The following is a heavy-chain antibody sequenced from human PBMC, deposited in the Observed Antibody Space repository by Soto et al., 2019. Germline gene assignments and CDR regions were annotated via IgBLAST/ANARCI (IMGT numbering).Heavy chain of an antibody. V-gene: IGHV4-34*01. J-gene: IGHJ5*02. D-gene: IGHD3-9*01. CDR3: ARGWSGLVIIRFDP. CDR1: GGSFSGYY. CDR2: VNHSGST. Sequence: SETLSLTCAVYGGSFSGYYWSWIRQPPGKGLEWIGEVNHSGSTNYNPSLKSRVTISVDTSKNQFSLKLSSVTAADTAVYYCARGWSGLVIIRFDPWGQGTLVTVSS.